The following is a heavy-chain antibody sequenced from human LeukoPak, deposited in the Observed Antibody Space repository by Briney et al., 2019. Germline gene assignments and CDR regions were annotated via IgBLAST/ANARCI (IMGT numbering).Heavy chain of an antibody. CDR2: IYYSGST. D-gene: IGHD3-22*01. J-gene: IGHJ4*02. CDR1: GGSVSSGSYY. Sequence: PSETLSLTCTVSGGSVSSGSYYWSWLRQPPGKGLEWFGNIYYSGSTNYNPSLKSRVTISVDTSKNQFSLKLSSVTAADTAVYYCARGGTYYYDSSGYYLIWGQGTMVTVSS. CDR3: ARGGTYYYDSSGYYLI. V-gene: IGHV4-61*01.